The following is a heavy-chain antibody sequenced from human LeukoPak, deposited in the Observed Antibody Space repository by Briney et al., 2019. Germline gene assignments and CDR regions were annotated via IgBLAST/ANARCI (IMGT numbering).Heavy chain of an antibody. D-gene: IGHD2-21*01. CDR3: ARTAPGAYCGGDCYSDY. J-gene: IGHJ4*02. CDR2: ISSSSSTI. Sequence: GGSLRLSCAASGFTFSSYWMSWVRQAPGKGLEWVSYISSSSSTIYYADSVKGRFTISRDNAKNSLYLQMNSLRAEDAAVYYCARTAPGAYCGGDCYSDYWGQGTLVTVSS. V-gene: IGHV3-48*01. CDR1: GFTFSSYW.